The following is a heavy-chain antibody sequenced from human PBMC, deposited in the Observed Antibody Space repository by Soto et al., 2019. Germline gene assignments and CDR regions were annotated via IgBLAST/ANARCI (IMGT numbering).Heavy chain of an antibody. Sequence: GESLKISCKGSGYSFTSYWIGWVRQMPGKGLEWMGIIYPGDSDTRYSPSFQGQVTISADKSISTAYLQWSSLKASDTAMYYCARQGGIGYSSSLYYYYGMDVWGQGTTVTVSS. CDR1: GYSFTSYW. V-gene: IGHV5-51*01. J-gene: IGHJ6*02. D-gene: IGHD6-13*01. CDR2: IYPGDSDT. CDR3: ARQGGIGYSSSLYYYYGMDV.